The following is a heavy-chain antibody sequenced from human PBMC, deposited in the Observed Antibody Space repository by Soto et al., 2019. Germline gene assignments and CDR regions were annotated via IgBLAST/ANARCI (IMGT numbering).Heavy chain of an antibody. CDR1: GYTFTRYG. Sequence: GPSVKVSCKASGYTFTRYGISWVRQAPGQGLEWMGWISTYNANTKYAHNLEGRVTMTTGTYTSTAYMELRSLTSDDTAVYYCAREGYCSSGSCALYSHDYFGMDVWGQGTTVTVSS. CDR3: AREGYCSSGSCALYSHDYFGMDV. CDR2: ISTYNANT. V-gene: IGHV1-18*01. J-gene: IGHJ6*02. D-gene: IGHD2-15*01.